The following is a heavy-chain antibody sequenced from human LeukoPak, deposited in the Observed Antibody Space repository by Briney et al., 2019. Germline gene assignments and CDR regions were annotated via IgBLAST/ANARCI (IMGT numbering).Heavy chain of an antibody. V-gene: IGHV3-23*01. CDR2: FSGGDGST. Sequence: PGGSLRLSCAASGFRFRSYAMSWVRQAPGKGLEWVSSFSGGDGSTYYTDSVRGRFTISRDNFKNTLSLQVNSLRAEDTAMYYCAKDDDWGRYKHWGQGTLVTVSS. CDR1: GFRFRSYA. D-gene: IGHD3-16*01. CDR3: AKDDDWGRYKH. J-gene: IGHJ1*01.